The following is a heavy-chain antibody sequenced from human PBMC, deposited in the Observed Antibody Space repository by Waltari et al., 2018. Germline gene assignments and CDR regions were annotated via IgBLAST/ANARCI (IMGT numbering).Heavy chain of an antibody. V-gene: IGHV3-48*01. CDR3: ASHGSHTEGLEY. J-gene: IGHJ4*02. Sequence: EVKLVESGGGLAQPGGSLRLSCAASGFTFSSYSMNWVRQAPGKGLEWGSYISSGSGSTRYYADSVKGRFTSSRDNAKNSLYLQMNSLRAEDTAVYHCASHGSHTEGLEYWGLGTLVTVSS. CDR1: GFTFSSYS. CDR2: ISSGSGSTR. D-gene: IGHD1-1*01.